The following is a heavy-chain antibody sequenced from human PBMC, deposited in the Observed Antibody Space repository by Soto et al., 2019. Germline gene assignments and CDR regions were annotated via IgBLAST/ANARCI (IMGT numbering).Heavy chain of an antibody. CDR1: GFTFSSYS. V-gene: IGHV3-21*01. Sequence: EVQLVESGGGLVKPGGSLRLSCAASGFTFSSYSMNWVRQAPGKGLEWVSSISSSSSYIYYAVSVKGRFTISRDNAKNSLYLQMNSLRAEDAAVYYCASRHGMDVWGQGTTVTVSS. J-gene: IGHJ6*02. CDR3: ASRHGMDV. CDR2: ISSSSSYI.